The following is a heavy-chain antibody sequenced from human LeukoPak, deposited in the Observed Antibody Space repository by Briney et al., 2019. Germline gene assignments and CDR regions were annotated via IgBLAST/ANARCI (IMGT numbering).Heavy chain of an antibody. CDR2: ISGSGAMT. CDR1: GFTFSSYW. Sequence: QSGGSLRLSCAASGFTFSSYWMSWVRQAPGKGLEWVSSISGSGAMTYYGDSVKGRFTISRDNAMDTLYLQMNSLRADDTAVYYCAKDRVDGSGSQFDSWGQGSLVIVSS. J-gene: IGHJ4*02. D-gene: IGHD3-10*01. V-gene: IGHV3-23*01. CDR3: AKDRVDGSGSQFDS.